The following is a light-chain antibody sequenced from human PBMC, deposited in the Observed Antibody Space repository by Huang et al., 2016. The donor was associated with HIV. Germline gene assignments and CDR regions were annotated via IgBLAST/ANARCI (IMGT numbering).Light chain of an antibody. J-gene: IGKJ4*01. V-gene: IGKV3-11*01. CDR3: QQRSNWPLT. Sequence: EIVLTQSPATLSLSPGERATLSCRASQSVSSSLAWYQQKPGQPPSLLIYDASNRATGIPARFSGSGSGTDFTLTISSLEPEDFAVYYCQQRSNWPLTFGGGTKVDIK. CDR1: QSVSSS. CDR2: DAS.